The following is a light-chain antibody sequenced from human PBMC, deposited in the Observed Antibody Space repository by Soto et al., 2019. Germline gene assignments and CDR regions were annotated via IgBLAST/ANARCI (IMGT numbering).Light chain of an antibody. V-gene: IGKV1-5*01. CDR1: QSISSW. CDR3: QQYNSYSPIT. J-gene: IGKJ5*01. Sequence: DIQMTQSPSTLSASVGDRVTITCRASQSISSWLAWYQQKPGKAPKLLIYDASSLESGVPSWFSGSRSVTEFPLTISSLQADDFESYYFQQYNSYSPITVGRGTRLEIK. CDR2: DAS.